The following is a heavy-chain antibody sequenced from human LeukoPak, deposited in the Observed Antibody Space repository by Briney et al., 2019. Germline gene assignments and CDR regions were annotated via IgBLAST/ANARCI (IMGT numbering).Heavy chain of an antibody. V-gene: IGHV3-9*01. J-gene: IGHJ4*02. Sequence: PGGSLRLSCAASGFTFDDYAMHWVRQAPGKGLEWVSGISWNSGSIAYADSVKGRFTISRENAKNSLYLQMNSLRAEDTAVYYCARGRGEDHYWGQGTLVTVSS. D-gene: IGHD3-10*01. CDR2: ISWNSGSI. CDR3: ARGRGEDHY. CDR1: GFTFDDYA.